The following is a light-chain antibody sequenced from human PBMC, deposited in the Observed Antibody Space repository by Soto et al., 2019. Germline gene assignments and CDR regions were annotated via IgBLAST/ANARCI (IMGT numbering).Light chain of an antibody. Sequence: DIHMTQSPSSLSASGLDIVTSTCRASQSISHFLAWYQQKPGKVPKLLIYDASNLGSGIPSRFSGRGSGTEFTLTISSLQTDDFATYYCQQYNSYWTFGQGTKVDIK. V-gene: IGKV1-5*01. CDR1: QSISHF. CDR3: QQYNSYWT. CDR2: DAS. J-gene: IGKJ1*01.